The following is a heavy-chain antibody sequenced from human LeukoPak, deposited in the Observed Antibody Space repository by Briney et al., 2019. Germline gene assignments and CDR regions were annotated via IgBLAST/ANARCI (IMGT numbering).Heavy chain of an antibody. J-gene: IGHJ4*02. CDR3: AREKDSSGYYYAGYFDY. D-gene: IGHD3-22*01. Sequence: SETLSLTCTVYGGSFSGCYWSWIRQPPGKGLEWIGYIYYSGSTYYNPSLKSRVTISVDTSKNQFSLKLSSVTAADTAVYYCAREKDSSGYYYAGYFDYWGQGTLVTVSS. V-gene: IGHV4-30-4*01. CDR2: IYYSGST. CDR1: GGSFSGCY.